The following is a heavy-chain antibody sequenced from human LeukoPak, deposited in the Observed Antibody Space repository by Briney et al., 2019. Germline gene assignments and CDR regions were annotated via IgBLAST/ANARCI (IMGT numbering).Heavy chain of an antibody. V-gene: IGHV4-59*08. Sequence: PSETLSLTCTVSGGSISSYYWSWIRQPPGKGLEWIGYTHYSGNTKYNPSLNSRVIFSVDTSKNQFSLKLSSVTAADTALYYCARLMTTANALDIWGHGTMVTVSS. J-gene: IGHJ3*02. CDR2: THYSGNT. CDR1: GGSISSYY. D-gene: IGHD4-17*01. CDR3: ARLMTTANALDI.